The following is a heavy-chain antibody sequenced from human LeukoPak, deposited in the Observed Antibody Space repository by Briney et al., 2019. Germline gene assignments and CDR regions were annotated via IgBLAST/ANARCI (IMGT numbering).Heavy chain of an antibody. D-gene: IGHD2-15*01. J-gene: IGHJ4*02. CDR3: ARVRGYCSGGSCYEENGGDY. CDR2: ISSSSSTR. V-gene: IGHV3-48*01. CDR1: GFTFSSYS. Sequence: GGSLRLSCAASGFTFSSYSMNWVRQAPGKGLEWVSYISSSSSTRYDADSVKGRFTISRDNAKNLLYLQMNSLRVDDTAVYYCARVRGYCSGGSCYEENGGDYWGQGTLVTVSS.